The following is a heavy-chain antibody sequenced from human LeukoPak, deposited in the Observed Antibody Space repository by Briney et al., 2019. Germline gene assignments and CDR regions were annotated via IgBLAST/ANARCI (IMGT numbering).Heavy chain of an antibody. CDR2: ISYDGSNK. V-gene: IGHV3-30*04. J-gene: IGHJ4*02. Sequence: GSLRLSCAASGFTYSKYAMHWVRQAPGKGLEWVAVISYDGSNKYYADSVKGRFTISRDNSKNTLYLQMNSLRAEDTAVYYCAKDAYGGYFDYWGQGTLVTVSS. CDR3: AKDAYGGYFDY. CDR1: GFTYSKYA. D-gene: IGHD4-23*01.